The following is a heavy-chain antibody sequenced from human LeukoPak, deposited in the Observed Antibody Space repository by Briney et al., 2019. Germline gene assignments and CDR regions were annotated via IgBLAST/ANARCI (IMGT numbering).Heavy chain of an antibody. J-gene: IGHJ3*02. D-gene: IGHD4-17*01. V-gene: IGHV3-23*01. CDR1: QFNFSKFG. CDR3: AKDPNGDYIGTFDI. Sequence: PGGSLRLSCATSQFNFSKFGMTWVRQAPGKGLEWVSSISGNGGSTQYADSVQGRFAISRDNSKNTLYLQMNSLRAEDTAVYYCAKDPNGDYIGTFDIWGQGTMVTVSS. CDR2: ISGNGGST.